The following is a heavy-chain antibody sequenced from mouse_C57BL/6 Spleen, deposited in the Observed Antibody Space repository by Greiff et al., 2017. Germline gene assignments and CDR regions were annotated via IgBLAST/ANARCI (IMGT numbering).Heavy chain of an antibody. CDR3: ARDRHYYGSSYNGAMDY. V-gene: IGHV5-16*01. CDR2: INYDGSST. CDR1: GFTFSDYY. J-gene: IGHJ4*01. D-gene: IGHD1-1*01. Sequence: EVMLVESEGGLVQPGSSMKLSCTASGFTFSDYYMAWVRQVPEKGLEWVANINYDGSSTYYLDSLKSRFIISRDNAKNILYLQMSRLKSEDTATYYCARDRHYYGSSYNGAMDYWGQGTSVTVSS.